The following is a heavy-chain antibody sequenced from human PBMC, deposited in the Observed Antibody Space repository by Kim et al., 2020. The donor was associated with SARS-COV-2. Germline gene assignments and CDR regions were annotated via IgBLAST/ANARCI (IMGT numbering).Heavy chain of an antibody. CDR2: ISGSGGST. Sequence: GGSLRLSCAASGFTFSSYAMSWVRQAPGKGLEWVSAISGSGGSTYYADPVKGRFTISSANSKNTLYLQINVLRADATAVYYAGNDRGNYYATNWFDPWG. CDR3: GNDRGNYYATNWFDP. D-gene: IGHD3-22*01. J-gene: IGHJ5*02. CDR1: GFTFSSYA. V-gene: IGHV3-23*01.